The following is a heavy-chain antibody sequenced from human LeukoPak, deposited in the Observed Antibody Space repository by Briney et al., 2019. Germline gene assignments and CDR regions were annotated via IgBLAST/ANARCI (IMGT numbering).Heavy chain of an antibody. V-gene: IGHV3-53*01. J-gene: IGHJ4*02. D-gene: IGHD4-17*01. CDR3: ARVVDHDYGDYYLDY. CDR1: GFTVSSND. Sequence: PGGSLRLSCAASGFTVSSNDMSWVRQAPGKGLECISVIYSGGSTDYADSVKGRLTISRDNSKNTLYLQMNSLRAEDTAVYHCARVVDHDYGDYYLDYWGQGTLVTVSS. CDR2: IYSGGST.